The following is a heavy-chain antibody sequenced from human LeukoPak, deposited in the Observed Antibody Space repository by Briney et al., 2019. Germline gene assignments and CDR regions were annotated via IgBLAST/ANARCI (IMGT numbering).Heavy chain of an antibody. CDR3: ARLGHPYYFDY. CDR2: INHSGST. CDR1: GGSFNGYY. V-gene: IGHV4-34*01. Sequence: SETLSLTCAVYGGSFNGYYWSWIRQPPGKGLEWVGEINHSGSTNYNPSLKSRVTMSVDTSKNQFSLKLSSVTAADTAVYYCARLGHPYYFDYWGQGTLVTVSS. J-gene: IGHJ4*02.